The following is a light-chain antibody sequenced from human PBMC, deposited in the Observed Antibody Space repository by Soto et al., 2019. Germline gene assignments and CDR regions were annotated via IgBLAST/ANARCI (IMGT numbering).Light chain of an antibody. CDR2: DAS. V-gene: IGKV3-15*01. J-gene: IGKJ1*01. Sequence: EKVMTQSPATLSVSPGERATLSCRASQSVSSNLAWYQQKPGQAPRLLIYDASTRATGIPARFSGSGSGTEFTLTISSLQSEDLAVYYCQQYDDGPETFGQGTKVEIK. CDR1: QSVSSN. CDR3: QQYDDGPET.